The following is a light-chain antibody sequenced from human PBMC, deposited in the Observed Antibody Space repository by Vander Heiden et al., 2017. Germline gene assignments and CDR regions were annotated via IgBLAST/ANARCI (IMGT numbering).Light chain of an antibody. CDR3: SSYRAGITVV. J-gene: IGLJ2*01. V-gene: IGLV2-14*03. CDR2: DVT. CDR1: SRDVGGYEY. Sequence: QSALTQPAAVSGSPGQTLTIPCTGTSRDVGGYEYVSWYQCHPGRVPKLIIHDVTERPSGISNRFSGSKSGNRASLTISGLQAEDEADYYCSSYRAGITVVFGGGTKVTVL.